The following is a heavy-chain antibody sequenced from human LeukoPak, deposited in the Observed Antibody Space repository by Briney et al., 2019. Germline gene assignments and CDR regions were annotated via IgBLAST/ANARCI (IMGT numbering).Heavy chain of an antibody. D-gene: IGHD3-22*01. CDR3: ARLRYDYDCPFDF. CDR2: IHYSGST. CDR1: GGSISNYP. V-gene: IGHV4-59*01. Sequence: SETLSLTCTASGGSISNYPWTWIRQPPGRGLEWIGFIHYSGSTNYNPSLKSRVTISVDTSKNQFSLKLSSVTAADTAVYYCARLRYDYDCPFDFWGPGTLVTVSS. J-gene: IGHJ4*02.